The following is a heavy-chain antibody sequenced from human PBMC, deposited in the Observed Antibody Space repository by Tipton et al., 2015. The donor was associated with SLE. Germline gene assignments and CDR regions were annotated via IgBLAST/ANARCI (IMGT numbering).Heavy chain of an antibody. D-gene: IGHD1-7*01. CDR3: AKGTGTITHFDY. J-gene: IGHJ4*02. CDR2: ISYDGSNK. V-gene: IGHV3-30*18. CDR1: GFTFSSYG. Sequence: SLRLSCAASGFTFSSYGMHWVRQAPGKGLEWVAVISYDGSNKYYADSVKGRFTISRDNSKNTLYLQMNSLRAEDTAVYYCAKGTGTITHFDYWGQGTLVTVSS.